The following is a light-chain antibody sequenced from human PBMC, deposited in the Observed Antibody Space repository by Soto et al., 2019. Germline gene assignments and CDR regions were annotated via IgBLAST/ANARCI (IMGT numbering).Light chain of an antibody. CDR1: QSVRTK. CDR2: GAS. J-gene: IGKJ2*01. CDR3: QQYGSSPPYT. Sequence: ETVMTQSPATLSVSPGERATLSCRASQSVRTKLAWYQQKPGQAPRLLIYGASSRATGIPARFSGSGSGTEFTLTISSLQSEDSGVYYCQQYGSSPPYTFGQGTKLEIK. V-gene: IGKV3D-15*01.